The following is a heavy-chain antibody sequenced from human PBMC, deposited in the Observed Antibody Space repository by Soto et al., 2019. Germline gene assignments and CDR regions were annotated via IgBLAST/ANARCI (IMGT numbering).Heavy chain of an antibody. CDR2: IYPGDSDT. CDR1: GYSFTSYW. J-gene: IGHJ3*02. D-gene: IGHD2-21*02. Sequence: GESLKISCKGSGYSFTSYWIGWVRQMPGKGLEWMGIIYPGDSDTRYSPSFQGQVTISADKSISTAYLQWSSLKASDTAMYYCARHRTPYCGGDCGDAFDIWGQGTMVTVSS. V-gene: IGHV5-51*01. CDR3: ARHRTPYCGGDCGDAFDI.